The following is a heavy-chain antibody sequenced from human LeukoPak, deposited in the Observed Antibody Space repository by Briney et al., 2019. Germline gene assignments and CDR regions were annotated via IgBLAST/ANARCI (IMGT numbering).Heavy chain of an antibody. CDR2: ISSSSSYI. V-gene: IGHV3-21*01. J-gene: IGHJ3*02. D-gene: IGHD6-6*01. Sequence: PGGSLRLSCAASGFTFSSYAMSWVRQAPGKGLEWVSSISSSSSYIYYADSVKGRFTISRDNAKNSLYLQMNSLRAEDTAVYYCARGIAARPMSDAFDIWGQGTMVTVSS. CDR1: GFTFSSYA. CDR3: ARGIAARPMSDAFDI.